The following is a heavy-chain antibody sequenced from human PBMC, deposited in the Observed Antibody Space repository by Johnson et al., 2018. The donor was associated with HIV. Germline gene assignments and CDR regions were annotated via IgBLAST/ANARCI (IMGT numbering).Heavy chain of an antibody. V-gene: IGHV3-23*04. CDR3: ARDGRDLVTRCSFDV. CDR1: GFTFSSYA. D-gene: IGHD5-18*01. Sequence: VQLVESGGGLVQPGRSLKLSCAASGFTFSSYAMNWVRQAPGQGLKWVSSIRGSGGSTYYAVSVKCRFTISRDNSKNTLYLQMNSLRPEDTAVYYCARDGRDLVTRCSFDVWCQGTVVTVSS. CDR2: IRGSGGST. J-gene: IGHJ3*01.